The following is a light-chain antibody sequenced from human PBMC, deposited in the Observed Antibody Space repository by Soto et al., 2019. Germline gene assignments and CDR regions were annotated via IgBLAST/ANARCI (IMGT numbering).Light chain of an antibody. CDR1: QTIRSW. CDR2: KAS. V-gene: IGKV1-5*03. Sequence: DIQMTQSPSTRSGSVGDRVTITCRASQTIRSWLAWYPQKPGKAPKLLIYKASTLKSGVPSMFSGSGAGTECTRTISSLQPDDVSTDYCPHYNSYSEAFGQGTKVDI. CDR3: PHYNSYSEA. J-gene: IGKJ1*01.